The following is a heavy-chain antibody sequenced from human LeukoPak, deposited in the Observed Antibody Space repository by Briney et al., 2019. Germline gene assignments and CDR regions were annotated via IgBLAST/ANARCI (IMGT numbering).Heavy chain of an antibody. CDR2: ISYDGSNK. CDR3: AKDARGKNSYYDFWSGYYYYYYYGMDV. J-gene: IGHJ6*02. CDR1: GFTFSSYA. V-gene: IGHV3-30-3*01. Sequence: PGGSLRLSCAASGFTFSSYAMHWVRQAPGKGMEWVAVISYDGSNKYYADSVKGRFPISRDYSTHTLYLQINSLRAEDTAVYYCAKDARGKNSYYDFWSGYYYYYYYGMDVWGQGTTVTVSS. D-gene: IGHD3-3*01.